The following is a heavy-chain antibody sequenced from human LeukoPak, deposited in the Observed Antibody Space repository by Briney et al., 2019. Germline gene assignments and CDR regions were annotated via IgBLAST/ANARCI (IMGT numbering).Heavy chain of an antibody. CDR3: ATAGDYYYGSGSYYHFDY. CDR2: IIPIFGTA. Sequence: SVKVSCKASGGTFSSYAISWVRQAPGQGLEWMGGIIPIFGTANYAQKFQGRATMTEDTSTDTAYMELSSLRSEDTAVYYCATAGDYYYGSGSYYHFDYWGQGTLVTVSS. J-gene: IGHJ4*02. D-gene: IGHD3-10*01. CDR1: GGTFSSYA. V-gene: IGHV1-69*06.